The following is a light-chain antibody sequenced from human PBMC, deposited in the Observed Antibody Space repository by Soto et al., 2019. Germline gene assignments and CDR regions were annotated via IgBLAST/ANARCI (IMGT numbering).Light chain of an antibody. CDR2: RNN. J-gene: IGLJ2*01. V-gene: IGLV1-47*01. Sequence: QVVVTQPPSASGTPGQRVTISCSGSSSNIGSDYVYWYQQLPGTAPKLLIYRNNQRPSGVPDRFSGSKSGTSASLAISGLRSEDEADYYCATWDDSLSVVVFGGGTKVTVL. CDR1: SSNIGSDY. CDR3: ATWDDSLSVVV.